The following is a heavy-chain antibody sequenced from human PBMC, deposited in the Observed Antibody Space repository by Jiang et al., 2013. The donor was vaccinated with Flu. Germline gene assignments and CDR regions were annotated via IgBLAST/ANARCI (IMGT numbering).Heavy chain of an antibody. D-gene: IGHD6-19*01. V-gene: IGHV1-2*02. CDR3: ARVFTRESPIAVAGRRVFDY. CDR1: GYTFTGYY. J-gene: IGHJ4*02. CDR2: INPNSGGT. Sequence: AEVKKPGASVKVSCKASGYTFTGYYMHWVRQAPGQGLEWMGWINPNSGGTNYAQKFQGRVTMTRDTSISTAYMELSRLRSDDTAVYYCARVFTRESPIAVAGRRVFDYWGQGTLVTVSS.